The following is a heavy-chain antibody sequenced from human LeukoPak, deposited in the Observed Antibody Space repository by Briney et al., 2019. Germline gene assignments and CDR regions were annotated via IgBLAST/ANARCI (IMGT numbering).Heavy chain of an antibody. J-gene: IGHJ4*02. CDR2: IYYSGST. V-gene: IGHV4-39*01. CDR3: ARSYYDFWSGYDV. CDR1: GGSISSSSYY. D-gene: IGHD3-3*01. Sequence: PSETLSLTCTVSGGSISSSSYYWGWIRQPPGKGLEWIGSIYYSGSTYYNPSLKSRVTISVDTSKNQFSLKLSSVTAADTAVYYCARSYYDFWSGYDVWGQGSKVTVSS.